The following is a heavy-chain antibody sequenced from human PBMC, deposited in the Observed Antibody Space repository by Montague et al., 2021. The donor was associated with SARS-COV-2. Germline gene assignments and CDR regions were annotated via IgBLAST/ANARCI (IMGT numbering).Heavy chain of an antibody. V-gene: IGHV3-30*04. Sequence: SLRLSCAASGFTFSTYPMHWVRQAPGKVLEWLVVISYDGSKKDYADSVQGRFTISRDNSENMLYLQLNSLRAEDTAVYYCAKEQYSSSWTDFDYWGQGTVVAVSS. CDR2: ISYDGSKK. CDR3: AKEQYSSSWTDFDY. CDR1: GFTFSTYP. D-gene: IGHD6-13*01. J-gene: IGHJ4*02.